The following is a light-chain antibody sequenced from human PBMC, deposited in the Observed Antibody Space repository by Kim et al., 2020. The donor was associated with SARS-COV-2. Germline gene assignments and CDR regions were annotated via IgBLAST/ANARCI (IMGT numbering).Light chain of an antibody. CDR2: GAS. V-gene: IGKV3-20*01. CDR3: QHYDSSPLI. CDR1: QTIRSTH. Sequence: VLTQSPGILSLSPGERATLSCRASQTIRSTHLAWYQQKSGQAPTLLIYGASTRATGIPERFSGSGSGADFTLTVTRLEPEDSAVYYCQHYDSSPLIFGGGTKVDFK. J-gene: IGKJ4*01.